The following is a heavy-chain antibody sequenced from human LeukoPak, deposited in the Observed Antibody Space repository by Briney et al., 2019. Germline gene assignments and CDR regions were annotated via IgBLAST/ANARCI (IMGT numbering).Heavy chain of an antibody. CDR3: ASSLWFGELYSYGMDV. CDR2: IYSGGST. J-gene: IGHJ6*02. D-gene: IGHD3-10*01. CDR1: GFTVSSNY. V-gene: IGHV3-53*01. Sequence: SGGSLRLSCAASGFTVSSNYMSWVRQAPGKGLEWVSVIYSGGSTYYADSVKGRFTISRDNSKNTLYLQMNSLRAEDTAVYYCASSLWFGELYSYGMDVWGQGNTVTVSS.